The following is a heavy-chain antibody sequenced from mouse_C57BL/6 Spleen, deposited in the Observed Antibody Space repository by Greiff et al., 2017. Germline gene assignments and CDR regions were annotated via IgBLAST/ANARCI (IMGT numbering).Heavy chain of an antibody. CDR2: ISSGSSTI. Sequence: EVHLVESGGGLVKPGGSLKLSCAASGFTFSDYGMHWVRQAPEKGLEWVAYISSGSSTIYYADTVKGRFTISRDNAKNTLFLQMTSLRSEDTAMYYCARPKYYGSYAMDYWGQGTSVTVSA. CDR3: ARPKYYGSYAMDY. CDR1: GFTFSDYG. J-gene: IGHJ4*01. D-gene: IGHD1-1*01. V-gene: IGHV5-17*01.